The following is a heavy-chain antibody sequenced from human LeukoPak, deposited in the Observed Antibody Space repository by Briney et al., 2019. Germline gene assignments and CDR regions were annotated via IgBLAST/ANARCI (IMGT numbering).Heavy chain of an antibody. J-gene: IGHJ4*02. CDR1: GFTFDDYT. V-gene: IGHV3-43*01. CDR3: AKDRGSGYYYNPDY. D-gene: IGHD3-22*01. CDR2: ISWDGGST. Sequence: GGSLRLSCAASGFTFDDYTMHWVRQAPGKGLEWVSLISWDGGSTYYADSVKGRFTISRDNSKNSLYLQMNSLRTEDTALSYCAKDRGSGYYYNPDYWGQGTLVTVSS.